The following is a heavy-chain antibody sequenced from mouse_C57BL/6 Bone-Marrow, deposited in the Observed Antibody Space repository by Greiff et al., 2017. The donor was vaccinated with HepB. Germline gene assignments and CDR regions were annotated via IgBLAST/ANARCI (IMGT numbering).Heavy chain of an antibody. CDR1: GFTFSDYG. J-gene: IGHJ1*03. D-gene: IGHD1-1*01. V-gene: IGHV5-15*01. Sequence: EVKLMESGGGLVQPGGSLKLSCAASGFTFSDYGMAWVRQAPRKGPEWVAFISNLAYSIYYADTVTGRFTISRENAKNTLYLEMSSLRSEDTAMYYCARHGYYGSSYVPHWYFDVWGTGTTVTVSS. CDR2: ISNLAYSI. CDR3: ARHGYYGSSYVPHWYFDV.